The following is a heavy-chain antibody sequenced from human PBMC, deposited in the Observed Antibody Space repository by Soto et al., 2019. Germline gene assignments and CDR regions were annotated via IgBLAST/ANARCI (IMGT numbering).Heavy chain of an antibody. J-gene: IGHJ4*02. CDR2: ISGSGGST. V-gene: IGHV3-23*01. D-gene: IGHD6-13*01. CDR3: AKDPARYSSSWSFDY. CDR1: GFTFSSYA. Sequence: GGSLRLSCAASGFTFSSYAMSWVRQAPGKGLEWVSAISGSGGSTYYADSVKGRFTISRDNSKNTLYLQMNSLRAEDTALYYCAKDPARYSSSWSFDYWGQGTLVTVSS.